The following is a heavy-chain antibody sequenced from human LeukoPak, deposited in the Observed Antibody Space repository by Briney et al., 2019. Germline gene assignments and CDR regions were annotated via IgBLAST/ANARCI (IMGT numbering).Heavy chain of an antibody. CDR1: GFTFSSYG. CDR2: IWYDGSNK. J-gene: IGHJ6*02. D-gene: IGHD3-10*01. CDR3: ARDSPMVRGTYGMDV. V-gene: IGHV3-33*01. Sequence: PGGSLRLSCAASGFTFSSYGMHWVRQAPGMGLEWVAVIWYDGSNKYYADSVKGRFTISRDNSKNTLYLQMNSLRAEDTAVYYCARDSPMVRGTYGMDVWGQGTTVTVSS.